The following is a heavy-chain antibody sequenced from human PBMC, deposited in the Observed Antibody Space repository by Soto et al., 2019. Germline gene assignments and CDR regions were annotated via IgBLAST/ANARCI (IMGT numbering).Heavy chain of an antibody. CDR3: AHRRPWSSNWNSGWFDP. D-gene: IGHD1-1*01. Sequence: QITLKESGPTLVKPTQTLTLTCTFSGFSLTTSGVGVGWIRQTPGKALEWLAVFYWDDEKPYSPSLNSRLTIIEDTSKIQVVLIMTNMDPVDTATYFCAHRRPWSSNWNSGWFDPWGQGTLVTVSS. CDR2: FYWDDEK. J-gene: IGHJ5*02. V-gene: IGHV2-5*02. CDR1: GFSLTTSGVG.